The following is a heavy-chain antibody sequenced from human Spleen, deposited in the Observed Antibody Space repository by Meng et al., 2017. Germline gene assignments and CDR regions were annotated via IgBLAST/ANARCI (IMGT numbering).Heavy chain of an antibody. V-gene: IGHV1-69*13. D-gene: IGHD6-19*01. CDR3: ARAGYSSGWYGEDFDY. CDR2: IIPIFGTA. J-gene: IGHJ4*02. Sequence: SVKVSCKASGGTFSSYTISWVRQAPGQGLEWMGGIIPIFGTANYAQKFQGRVTITADESTSTAYMELSSLRSEDTAVYYCARAGYSSGWYGEDFDYWGQGTLVTVSS. CDR1: GGTFSSYT.